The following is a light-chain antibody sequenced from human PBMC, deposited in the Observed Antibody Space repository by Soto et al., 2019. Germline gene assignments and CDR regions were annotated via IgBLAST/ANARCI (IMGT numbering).Light chain of an antibody. CDR2: WAS. CDR1: QSILYSSNNKNY. Sequence: DMVMTQSPDSLAVSLGERATINCKSSQSILYSSNNKNYLAWYQQKPGQPPKLLIYWASTRESGVPDRFSGSGSGTDFTLTISSLQAGDVAVYYCQQYYDAPQTFGQGTKVEIK. CDR3: QQYYDAPQT. J-gene: IGKJ1*01. V-gene: IGKV4-1*01.